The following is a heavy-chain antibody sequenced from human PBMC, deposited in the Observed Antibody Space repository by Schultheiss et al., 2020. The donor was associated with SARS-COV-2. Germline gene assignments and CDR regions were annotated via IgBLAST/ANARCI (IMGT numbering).Heavy chain of an antibody. D-gene: IGHD3-10*01. J-gene: IGHJ5*02. V-gene: IGHV4-38-2*01. CDR1: GYSISSGYY. CDR3: ARQSRSYYRWLDP. CDR2: IFYSGST. Sequence: SETLSLTCAVSGYSISSGYYWGWIRQPPGKGLEWIGNIFYSGSTYYNPSLRSRVSISLDTSKNQFSLKLTSVTAADTAVYYCARQSRSYYRWLDPWGQGTLVTVSS.